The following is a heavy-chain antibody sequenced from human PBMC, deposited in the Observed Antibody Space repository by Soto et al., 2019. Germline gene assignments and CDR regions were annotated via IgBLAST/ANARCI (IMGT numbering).Heavy chain of an antibody. CDR3: ARQAKGPIAVADTYYFDY. V-gene: IGHV4-34*01. CDR2: INHSGST. Sequence: PSGTLSLTCAVYGGSFSGYYWSWIRKPPGKGLEWIGEINHSGSTNYNPSLKSRVTISVDTSKNQFSLKLSSVTAADTAVYYCARQAKGPIAVADTYYFDYWGQGTLVTVSS. J-gene: IGHJ4*02. D-gene: IGHD6-19*01. CDR1: GGSFSGYY.